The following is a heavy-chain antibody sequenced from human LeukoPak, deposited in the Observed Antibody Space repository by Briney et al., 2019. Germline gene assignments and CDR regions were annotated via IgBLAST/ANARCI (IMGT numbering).Heavy chain of an antibody. D-gene: IGHD3-22*01. CDR1: GFTFSSHA. CDR3: AKDYYDSSIFSAPHLFAC. V-gene: IGHV3-23*01. J-gene: IGHJ4*02. Sequence: GGSLRLSCAASGFTFSSHAMTWVRQASGKGLEWVSSIRGSGGNTYYADSVKGRFTISRDNFQNTLYLQMNSLRAQDTAVYYCAKDYYDSSIFSAPHLFACWGQGTLVTVSS. CDR2: IRGSGGNT.